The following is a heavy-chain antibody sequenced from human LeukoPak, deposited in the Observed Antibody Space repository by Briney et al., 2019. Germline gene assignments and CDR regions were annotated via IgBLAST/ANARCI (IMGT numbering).Heavy chain of an antibody. Sequence: ASVKVSCKASGYTFTGYYMHWVRQAPGQGLEWMGWINPNSGGTNYAQKFQGRVTMTRDTSISTAYMELSRLRSDDTSVYSCARIAARPGFGDWFDPWGQGTLVTVSS. CDR1: GYTFTGYY. CDR3: ARIAARPGFGDWFDP. V-gene: IGHV1-2*02. J-gene: IGHJ5*02. D-gene: IGHD6-6*01. CDR2: INPNSGGT.